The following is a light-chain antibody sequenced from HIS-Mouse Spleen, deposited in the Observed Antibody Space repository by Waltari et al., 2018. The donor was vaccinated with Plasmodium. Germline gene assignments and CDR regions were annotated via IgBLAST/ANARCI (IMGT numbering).Light chain of an antibody. CDR1: QSVRSN. J-gene: IGKJ3*01. Sequence: EIVMTQSPATLSMSPGERATLSSRASQSVRSNLAWYQQKPGQAPRLLIYGASTRATGIPARFSGSGSGTEFTLTISSLQSEEFAVYYCQQYNNWSFTFGPGTKVDIK. V-gene: IGKV3-15*01. CDR3: QQYNNWSFT. CDR2: GAS.